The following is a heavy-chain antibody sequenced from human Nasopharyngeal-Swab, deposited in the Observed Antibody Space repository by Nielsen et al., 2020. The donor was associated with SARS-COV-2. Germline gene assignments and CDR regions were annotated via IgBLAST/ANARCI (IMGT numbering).Heavy chain of an antibody. CDR3: AKEGEGDYDFSPGDY. Sequence: GESLKISCAASGFTFSSYWMSWVRQAPGKGLEWVSSIRGSGGSTYYADSVKGRFTISRDNSKNTLNLQMNSLRAEDTAVYYCAKEGEGDYDFSPGDYWGQGTLVTVSS. D-gene: IGHD3-3*01. J-gene: IGHJ4*02. CDR1: GFTFSSYW. V-gene: IGHV3-23*01. CDR2: IRGSGGST.